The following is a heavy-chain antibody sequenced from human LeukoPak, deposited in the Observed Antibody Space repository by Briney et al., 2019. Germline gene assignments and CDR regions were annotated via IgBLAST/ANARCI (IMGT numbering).Heavy chain of an antibody. J-gene: IGHJ6*04. CDR2: IIPIFGTA. V-gene: IGHV1-69*13. CDR1: GGTFSSYA. CDR3: ARDRLDYGDHETRLDV. D-gene: IGHD4-17*01. Sequence: GASVKVSCKASGGTFSSYAISWVRQAPGQGLEWMGGIIPIFGTADYAQKFQGRVTITADESTSTAYMELSSLRSEDTAVYYCARDRLDYGDHETRLDVWGKGTTVTVSS.